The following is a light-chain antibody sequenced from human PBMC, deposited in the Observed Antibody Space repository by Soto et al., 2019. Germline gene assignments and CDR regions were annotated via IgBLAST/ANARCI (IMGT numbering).Light chain of an antibody. CDR3: TSYGGSNNPYV. J-gene: IGLJ1*01. CDR2: EVS. V-gene: IGLV2-8*01. CDR1: SSDVGGYNY. Sequence: QSALAQPPSASGSPGQSVTISCTATSSDVGGYNYVSWYQQYPGKAPKLMIYEVSKRPSGVPDRFSGSKSGNTASLTVSGLQAADEADYYCTSYGGSNNPYVFGNGTKVTVL.